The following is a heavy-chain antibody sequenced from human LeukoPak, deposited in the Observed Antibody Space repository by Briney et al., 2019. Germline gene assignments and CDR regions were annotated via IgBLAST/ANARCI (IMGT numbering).Heavy chain of an antibody. D-gene: IGHD1-1*01. CDR1: GGSISSYY. V-gene: IGHV4-34*01. J-gene: IGHJ6*04. CDR3: ARGRDNRLVPQYGMDV. Sequence: SETLSLTCTVSGGSISSYYWSWIRQPPGKGLEWIGEINHSGSTNYNPSLKSRVTISVDTSKNQFSLKLSSVTAADTAVYYCARGRDNRLVPQYGMDVWGKGTTVTVSS. CDR2: INHSGST.